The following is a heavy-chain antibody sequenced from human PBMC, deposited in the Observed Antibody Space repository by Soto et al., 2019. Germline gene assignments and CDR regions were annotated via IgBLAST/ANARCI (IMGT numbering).Heavy chain of an antibody. CDR3: VRVVVVPKYARTADY. D-gene: IGHD2-15*01. CDR1: GYTFTNYD. V-gene: IGHV1-18*04. CDR2: ISTYKGVT. J-gene: IGHJ4*02. Sequence: QVQLVQSETEVMKPGASVKVSCKTSGYTFTNYDISWVRQAPGPGLEWMGWISTYKGVTEYAQKFQGRVTITADTDTSTSYMELRILKSDDTAVYVCVRVVVVPKYARTADYWGKGTLVTVSS.